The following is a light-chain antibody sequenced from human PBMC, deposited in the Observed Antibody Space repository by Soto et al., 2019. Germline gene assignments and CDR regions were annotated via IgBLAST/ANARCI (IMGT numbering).Light chain of an antibody. CDR1: QGISSY. J-gene: IGKJ2*01. CDR3: QQFNSYPT. V-gene: IGKV1-9*01. Sequence: DIQLTQSPSFLSASVGDRVTITCRASQGISSYLAWYQQKPGKAPKLLLYAASTLQSGVPSRFSGSGSWTEFTLTISSLQTEGFETYYCQQFNSYPTFGQGTKLEIK. CDR2: AAS.